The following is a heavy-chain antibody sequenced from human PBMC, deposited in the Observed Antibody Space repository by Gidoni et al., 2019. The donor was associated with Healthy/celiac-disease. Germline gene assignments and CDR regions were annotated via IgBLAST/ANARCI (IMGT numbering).Heavy chain of an antibody. J-gene: IGHJ4*02. CDR2: SSWNSGSI. D-gene: IGHD3-22*01. CDR1: EFPFDDYD. CDR3: AAEYRYDSSGWK. Sequence: EVQLVESGGGLVQPGRSLRLSCAASEFPFDDYDMHWVRQAPGKGLEWVSGSSWNSGSIGYADSVKGRFTISRDNAKNSLYLKMNSRRAEDTDLYYCAAEYRYDSSGWKWGQGTLVTVSS. V-gene: IGHV3-9*01.